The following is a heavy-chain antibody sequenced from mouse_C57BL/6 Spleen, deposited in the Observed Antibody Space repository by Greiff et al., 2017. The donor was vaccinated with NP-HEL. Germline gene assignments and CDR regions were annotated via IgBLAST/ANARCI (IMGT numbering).Heavy chain of an antibody. CDR2: IRNKANGYTT. V-gene: IGHV7-3*01. Sequence: EVMLVESGGGLVQPGGSLSLSCAASGFTFTDYYMSWVRQPPGQALEWLGFIRNKANGYTTEYSASVKGRFTISRDNSQSILYLQMNALRAEDSATYYCARSYDYDWYFDVWGTGTTVTVSS. D-gene: IGHD2-4*01. CDR1: GFTFTDYY. J-gene: IGHJ1*03. CDR3: ARSYDYDWYFDV.